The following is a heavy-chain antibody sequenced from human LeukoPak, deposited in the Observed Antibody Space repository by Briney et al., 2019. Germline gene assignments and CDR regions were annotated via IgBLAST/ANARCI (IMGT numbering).Heavy chain of an antibody. CDR3: ARVVRGSSGYYFGVYYFDY. Sequence: PGGSLRLSCAASGFTFSSYWMSWVRQAPGKGLEWVANIKQDGSEEYYVDSVKGRFTISRDNAKNSLYLQMNSLRAEDTAVYYCARVVRGSSGYYFGVYYFDYWGQGTLVTVSS. CDR1: GFTFSSYW. D-gene: IGHD3-22*01. CDR2: IKQDGSEE. V-gene: IGHV3-7*01. J-gene: IGHJ4*02.